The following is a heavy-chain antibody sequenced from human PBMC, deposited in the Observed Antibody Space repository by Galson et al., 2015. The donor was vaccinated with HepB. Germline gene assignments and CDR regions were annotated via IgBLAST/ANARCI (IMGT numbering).Heavy chain of an antibody. Sequence: CAISGDSVTSNRAAWNWIRQSPSRGLEWLGRTYYRSNWYNDYAVSVKSRIIINPDTSKNQFSLQLNSVTPEDTAVYYCARSGSYILERVMDVWGKGTTVTVSS. V-gene: IGHV6-1*01. J-gene: IGHJ6*03. D-gene: IGHD1-26*01. CDR2: TYYRSNWYN. CDR1: GDSVTSNRAA. CDR3: ARSGSYILERVMDV.